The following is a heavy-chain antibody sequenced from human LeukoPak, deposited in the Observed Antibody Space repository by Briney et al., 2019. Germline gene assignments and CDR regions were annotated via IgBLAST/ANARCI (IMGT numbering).Heavy chain of an antibody. CDR3: ARGPRYSSGYYRTFDY. V-gene: IGHV3-30*03. J-gene: IGHJ4*02. CDR1: GFTFSSYG. D-gene: IGHD3-22*01. Sequence: GGSLRLSCAASGFTFSSYGIHWVRQAPGKGLEWVAVISSDGSNKDYADSVKGRFTISRDNSKNTLFLQMNSLRAEDTAVYYCARGPRYSSGYYRTFDYWGQGTLVTVSS. CDR2: ISSDGSNK.